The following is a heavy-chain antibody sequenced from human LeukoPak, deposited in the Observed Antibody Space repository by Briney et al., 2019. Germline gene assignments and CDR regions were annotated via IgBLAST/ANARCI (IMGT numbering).Heavy chain of an antibody. J-gene: IGHJ4*02. V-gene: IGHV3-43*01. CDR1: EFTFSSYG. CDR2: ISWDGGIT. CDR3: AKDSNTGGYSFDS. D-gene: IGHD5-12*01. Sequence: GGSLRLSCAASEFTFSSYGMHWVRQPPGKGLEWVSLISWDGGITYYADSVRGRFTISRDNSKHSLSLEMNSLRTEDTALYYCAKDSNTGGYSFDSWGQGTLVTVSS.